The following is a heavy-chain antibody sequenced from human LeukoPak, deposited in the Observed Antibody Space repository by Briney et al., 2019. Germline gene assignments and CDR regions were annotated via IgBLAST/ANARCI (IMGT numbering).Heavy chain of an antibody. Sequence: SETLSLTCTVSGGSISSSSYYWGWIRQPPGKGLEWIGSIYYSGSTYYNPSLKSRVTISVDTSKNQFSLKLSSVTAADTAVYYCAREGPAVAADYWGQGTLVTVSS. D-gene: IGHD6-19*01. CDR1: GGSISSSSYY. J-gene: IGHJ4*02. CDR3: AREGPAVAADY. CDR2: IYYSGST. V-gene: IGHV4-39*02.